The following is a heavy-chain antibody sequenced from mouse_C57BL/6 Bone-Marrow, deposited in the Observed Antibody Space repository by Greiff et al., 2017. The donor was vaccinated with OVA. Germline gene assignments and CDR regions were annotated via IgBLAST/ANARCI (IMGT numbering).Heavy chain of an antibody. CDR2: INPSTGGT. Sequence: EVQLQQSGPELVKPGASVKISCKASGYSFTGYYMNWVKQSPEKSLEWIGEINPSTGGTTYNQKFKAKATLTVDKSSSTAYMQLKSLTSDDSAVYYCARGYGSSFYAMDYWGQGTSVTVSS. CDR3: ARGYGSSFYAMDY. D-gene: IGHD1-1*01. CDR1: GYSFTGYY. J-gene: IGHJ4*01. V-gene: IGHV1-42*01.